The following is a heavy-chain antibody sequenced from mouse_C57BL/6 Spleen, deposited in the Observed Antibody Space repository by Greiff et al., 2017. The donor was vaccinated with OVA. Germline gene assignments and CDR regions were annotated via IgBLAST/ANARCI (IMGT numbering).Heavy chain of an antibody. CDR2: IYPGSGNT. CDR1: GYTFTSYW. J-gene: IGHJ3*01. V-gene: IGHV1-55*01. D-gene: IGHD2-5*01. Sequence: VQLQQPGAELVKPGASVKLSCTASGYTFTSYWITWVKQRPGHGLEWIGDIYPGSGNTNYNEKFKGKATLTVDTSSSTAYMQLSSLTSEDSAVYYCERSAYSNFDWLAYWGQGTMVTVSA. CDR3: ERSAYSNFDWLAY.